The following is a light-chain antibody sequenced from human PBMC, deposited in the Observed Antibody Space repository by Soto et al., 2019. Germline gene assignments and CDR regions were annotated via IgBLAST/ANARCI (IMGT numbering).Light chain of an antibody. CDR3: QQYNSYLWT. J-gene: IGKJ1*01. CDR1: QGISSW. Sequence: DIQMTQSPSTLSASVGDRVTITCRASQGISSWLAWYQQKPGKAPKLLIYKASSLESGVPSRFSGSGSGTEFTLTITSLQPDDFATYYCQQYNSYLWTFGQGTKVDIK. V-gene: IGKV1-5*03. CDR2: KAS.